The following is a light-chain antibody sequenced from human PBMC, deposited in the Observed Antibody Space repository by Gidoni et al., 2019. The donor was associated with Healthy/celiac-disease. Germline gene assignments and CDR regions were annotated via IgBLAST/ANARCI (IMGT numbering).Light chain of an antibody. CDR2: GAS. Sequence: EIVMTQSPATLSVSPGERATRSCRASQSVSSNLAWYQQKPGHAPILLIYGASTRATGSPARFSGSGSGTEFTLTISSLQSEDFAVYYCQQYNNWPPLTFGGGTKVEIK. V-gene: IGKV3-15*01. CDR1: QSVSSN. J-gene: IGKJ4*01. CDR3: QQYNNWPPLT.